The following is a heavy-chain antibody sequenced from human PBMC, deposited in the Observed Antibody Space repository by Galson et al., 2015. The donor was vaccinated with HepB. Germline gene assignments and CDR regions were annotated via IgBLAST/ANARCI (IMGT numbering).Heavy chain of an antibody. Sequence: SLRLSCAASGFTFSSLAMHWVRQAPGKGLEWLAVIWNDGSHQYYADSVKGRFTISRDNSKNTVYLQMNSLRPEDTAVYYCARDAPLYTRGYYGATDLWGQGTRVTVSS. J-gene: IGHJ5*02. CDR3: ARDAPLYTRGYYGATDL. V-gene: IGHV3-33*01. D-gene: IGHD6-25*01. CDR2: IWNDGSHQ. CDR1: GFTFSSLA.